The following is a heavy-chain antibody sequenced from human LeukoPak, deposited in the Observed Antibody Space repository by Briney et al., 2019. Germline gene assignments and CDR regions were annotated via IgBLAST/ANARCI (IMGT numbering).Heavy chain of an antibody. CDR1: GFTFSNAW. CDR3: TTDLLALTYYDILTGYSFVNY. V-gene: IGHV3-15*01. CDR2: IKSKTDGGTT. J-gene: IGHJ4*02. Sequence: GGSLRLSCAASGFTFSNAWMSWVRQAPGKGLEWVGRIKSKTDGGTTDYAAPVKGRFTISRDDSKNTLYLQMNSLKTEDTAVYYCTTDLLALTYYDILTGYSFVNYWGQGTLVTVSS. D-gene: IGHD3-9*01.